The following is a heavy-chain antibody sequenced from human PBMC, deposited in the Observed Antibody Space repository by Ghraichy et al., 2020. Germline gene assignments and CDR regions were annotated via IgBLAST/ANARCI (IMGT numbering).Heavy chain of an antibody. Sequence: SGPTLVKPTQTLTLTCTFSGFSLSTSGVGVGWIRQPPGKALEWLALIYWNDDKRYSPSLKSRLTITKDTSKNQVFLTMTNMDPVDTATYYCAHVRSSSRVRGYFQHWGKGILVTVSS. CDR3: AHVRSSSRVRGYFQH. CDR2: IYWNDDK. D-gene: IGHD6-13*01. CDR1: GFSLSTSGVG. J-gene: IGHJ1*01. V-gene: IGHV2-5*01.